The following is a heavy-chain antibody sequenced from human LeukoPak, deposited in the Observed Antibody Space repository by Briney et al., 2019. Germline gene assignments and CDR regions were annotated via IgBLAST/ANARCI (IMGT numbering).Heavy chain of an antibody. D-gene: IGHD6-6*01. Sequence: SETLSLTCAVYDGSFTDYHWTWIRQPPGKGLEWIGEINHSGSTRYSPSLKSRVTISVDTPKNQCPLKLSSVTAADTAVYYCARATEGYSSSVVYMDVWGKGTTVTVSS. V-gene: IGHV4-34*01. CDR3: ARATEGYSSSVVYMDV. J-gene: IGHJ6*03. CDR1: DGSFTDYH. CDR2: INHSGST.